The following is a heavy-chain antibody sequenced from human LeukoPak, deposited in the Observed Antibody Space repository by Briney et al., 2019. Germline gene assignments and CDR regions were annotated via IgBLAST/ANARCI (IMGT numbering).Heavy chain of an antibody. CDR3: AREGGIAAAGIFYYYYGMDV. CDR1: GGTFSSYS. V-gene: IGHV1-69*13. J-gene: IGHJ6*02. Sequence: SVKVSCKASGGTFSSYSISLLRQAPGQGLEWMGGIIPIFGTANYAQKFQGRVTITADESTSTAYMELSSLRSEDTAVYYCAREGGIAAAGIFYYYYGMDVWGQGTTVTVSS. CDR2: IIPIFGTA. D-gene: IGHD6-13*01.